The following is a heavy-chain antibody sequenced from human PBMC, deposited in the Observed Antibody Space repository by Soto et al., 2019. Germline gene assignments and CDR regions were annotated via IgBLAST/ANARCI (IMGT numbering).Heavy chain of an antibody. V-gene: IGHV4-39*01. CDR1: GGSISSSSYY. J-gene: IGHJ3*02. D-gene: IGHD3-10*01. CDR2: IYYSGST. Sequence: QLQLQEAGPGLVKPSETLSLTCTVSGGSISSSSYYWCWIRQPPGKGLEWIGSIYYSGSTYYNPSLKSRVTISVDTSKNQFSLKLSSVTAADTAVYYCARRELLWFGEFPQAFDIWGQGTMVTVSS. CDR3: ARRELLWFGEFPQAFDI.